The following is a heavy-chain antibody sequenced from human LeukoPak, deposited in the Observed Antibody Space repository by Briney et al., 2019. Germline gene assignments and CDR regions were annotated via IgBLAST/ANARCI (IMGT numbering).Heavy chain of an antibody. V-gene: IGHV3-33*01. Sequence: GGSLRLSCAASGFTFRSYGMHWVRQAPGKGLEWVALIWYDGSNEHYADSVRGRFTISRDNSKNTLYLQMNSLRAEDTAVYYCARGLLYGSGSYFLDYWGQGTLVTVSS. J-gene: IGHJ4*02. CDR1: GFTFRSYG. CDR2: IWYDGSNE. D-gene: IGHD3-10*01. CDR3: ARGLLYGSGSYFLDY.